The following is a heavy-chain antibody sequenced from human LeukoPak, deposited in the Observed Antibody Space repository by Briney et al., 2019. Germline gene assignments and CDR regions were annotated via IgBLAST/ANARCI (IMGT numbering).Heavy chain of an antibody. J-gene: IGHJ4*02. CDR1: GVTLSSYA. Sequence: GGSLRLSCAASGVTLSSYAMSWVRQAPGKGLEWVSGISGSGGSTYHADSVKGRFTISRDNSKNTLYLQMNSLRAEDTAVYYCARDRGSTGYDLYDYWGQGTLVTVSS. V-gene: IGHV3-23*01. CDR2: ISGSGGST. D-gene: IGHD5-12*01. CDR3: ARDRGSTGYDLYDY.